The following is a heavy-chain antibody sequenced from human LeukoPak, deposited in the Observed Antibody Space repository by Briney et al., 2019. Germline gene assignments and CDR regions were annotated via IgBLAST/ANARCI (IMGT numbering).Heavy chain of an antibody. CDR2: ISSSGSTI. CDR1: GFTFSDYY. J-gene: IGHJ5*02. CDR3: ARAVDIVGGWFDP. D-gene: IGHD5-12*01. V-gene: IGHV3-11*01. Sequence: GGSLRLSCAASGFTFSDYYMSWIRQAPGKGLEWVSYISSSGSTIYYADSVKGRFTISRDNAKNSLCLQMNSLRAEDTAVYYSARAVDIVGGWFDPWGQGTLVTVSS.